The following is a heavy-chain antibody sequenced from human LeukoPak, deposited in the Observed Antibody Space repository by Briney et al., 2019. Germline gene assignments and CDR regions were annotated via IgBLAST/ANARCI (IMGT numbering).Heavy chain of an antibody. CDR1: GFTFNTYA. CDR2: ITFSSDTT. V-gene: IGHV3-23*01. J-gene: IGHJ6*02. D-gene: IGHD7-27*01. Sequence: PGAPLRLPCAASGFTFNTYAMSWVRQAPGKGLEWFGVITFSSDTTYYADSVKGRFTISRDSSKNTLYLQRNSLRADDTAVYCCAKANWGGDYYFYYVLDVWGQGTTVTVSS. CDR3: AKANWGGDYYFYYVLDV.